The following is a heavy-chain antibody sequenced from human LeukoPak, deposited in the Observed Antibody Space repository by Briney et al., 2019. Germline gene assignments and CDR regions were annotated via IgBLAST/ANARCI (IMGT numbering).Heavy chain of an antibody. CDR2: INAGNGNT. CDR1: GYTFTSYA. J-gene: IGHJ4*02. V-gene: IGHV1-3*01. D-gene: IGHD4-23*01. CDR3: ARDAGGGGKYYFDY. Sequence: GASVKVSCKASGYTFTSYAMHWVRQAPGQRLEWMGWINAGNGNTKYSQKFQGRVTITRDTSASTAYMELSSLRSEDTAVYYCARDAGGGGKYYFDYWGQGTLVTVSS.